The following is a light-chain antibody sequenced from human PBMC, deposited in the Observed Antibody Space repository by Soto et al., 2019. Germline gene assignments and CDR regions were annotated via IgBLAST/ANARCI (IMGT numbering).Light chain of an antibody. CDR1: QSISSW. J-gene: IGKJ1*01. Sequence: DIQMTQSPSSLAASVGERVTVTCRASQSISSWLAWYQHKPGKAPKLLIYDASSLESGVPSRFSGSGSGTEFTLTISILQPDDFATYYCQHYNSYSEAFGQGTKVDIK. V-gene: IGKV1-5*01. CDR3: QHYNSYSEA. CDR2: DAS.